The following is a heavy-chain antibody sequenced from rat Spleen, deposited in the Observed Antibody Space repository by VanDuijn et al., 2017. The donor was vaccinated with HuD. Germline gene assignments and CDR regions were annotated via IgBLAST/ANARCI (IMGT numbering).Heavy chain of an antibody. Sequence: EVQLVESGGGLVQPGRSLKLSCAASGFTFSNYGMAWVRQTPTKGLEWVASISNTGGSIYYPDSVKGRFSISSDNAKTTLYLQMDSLRSEDAATYYCTRHDYSGVITNWFAYWGQGTLVTVSS. D-gene: IGHD4-4*01. V-gene: IGHV5S13*01. CDR2: ISNTGGSI. J-gene: IGHJ3*01. CDR1: GFTFSNYG. CDR3: TRHDYSGVITNWFAY.